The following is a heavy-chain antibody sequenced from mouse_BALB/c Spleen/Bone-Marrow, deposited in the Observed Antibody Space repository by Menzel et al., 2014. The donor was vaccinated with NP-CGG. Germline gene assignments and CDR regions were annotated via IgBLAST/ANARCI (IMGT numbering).Heavy chain of an antibody. CDR3: ANYYGFWYFDV. Sequence: VQLVESGPELVGPGASVKMSCKASGYTFTGYWMHWVKQRPGQGLAWIGMIDPSNNETRLNQKFKDKATLSVDKSSNTAYMQLSSLTSEDSAVYYCANYYGFWYFDVWGAGTTVTVSS. J-gene: IGHJ1*01. CDR1: GYTFTGYW. D-gene: IGHD1-2*01. V-gene: IGHV1-74*01. CDR2: IDPSNNET.